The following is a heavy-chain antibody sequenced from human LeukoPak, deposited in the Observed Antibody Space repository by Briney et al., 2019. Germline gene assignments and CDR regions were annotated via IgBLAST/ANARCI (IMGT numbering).Heavy chain of an antibody. D-gene: IGHD5-18*01. CDR2: ISSSSGTI. J-gene: IGHJ4*02. CDR3: AKGDTAMSLDY. CDR1: GFTFNSYN. Sequence: GGSLRLSCAASGFTFNSYNMNWVRQAPGKGLEWVSYISSSSGTIYYADSVKGRFTISRDNAKSSLYLQMNSLRAEDTAVYYCAKGDTAMSLDYWGQGTLVTVSS. V-gene: IGHV3-48*04.